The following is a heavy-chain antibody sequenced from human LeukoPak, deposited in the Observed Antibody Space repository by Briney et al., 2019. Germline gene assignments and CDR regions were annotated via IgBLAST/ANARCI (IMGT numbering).Heavy chain of an antibody. V-gene: IGHV1-69*13. CDR2: IIPIFGTA. CDR3: ARTVTMVRGVIISYFDY. CDR1: GGTFSSYA. D-gene: IGHD3-10*01. Sequence: SVKVSCKASGGTFSSYAISWVRQAPGQGLEWMGGIIPIFGTANYAQKFQGRVTITADESTSTAYMELSSLRSEDTAVYYCARTVTMVRGVIISYFDYWGQGTLVTVSS. J-gene: IGHJ4*02.